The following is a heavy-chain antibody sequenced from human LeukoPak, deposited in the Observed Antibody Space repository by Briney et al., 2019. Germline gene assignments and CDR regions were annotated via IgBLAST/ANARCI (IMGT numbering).Heavy chain of an antibody. CDR1: GFTFSSYW. CDR3: ARRGPVGCSGTSCFAGPVDS. Sequence: GGSLRLSCVASGFTFSSYWMSWVRQAPGKGLEWVANIKHDGSEKNYVDSVKGRFTISRDNAKNSLYLQMNSLRAEDTAVYYCARRGPVGCSGTSCFAGPVDSWGQGTLVTVSS. V-gene: IGHV3-7*01. CDR2: IKHDGSEK. J-gene: IGHJ5*02. D-gene: IGHD2-2*01.